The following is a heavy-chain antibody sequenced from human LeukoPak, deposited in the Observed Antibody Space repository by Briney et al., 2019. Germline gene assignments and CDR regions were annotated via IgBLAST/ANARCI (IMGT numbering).Heavy chain of an antibody. V-gene: IGHV4-34*01. J-gene: IGHJ6*03. CDR2: INHSGST. Sequence: SEILSLTCAVYGGSFSGYSWSWIRQPPGKGLEWIGEINHSGSTNYNPSLKSRVTISVDTSKNQFSLKLSSVTAADTAVYYCARIPSGAMDFYYYVDVWGNGTTVTVSS. D-gene: IGHD5-18*01. CDR1: GGSFSGYS. CDR3: ARIPSGAMDFYYYVDV.